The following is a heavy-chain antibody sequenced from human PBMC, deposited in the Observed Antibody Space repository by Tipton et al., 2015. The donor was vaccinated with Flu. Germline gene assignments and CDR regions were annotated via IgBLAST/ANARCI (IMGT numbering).Heavy chain of an antibody. J-gene: IGHJ3*01. CDR2: TIPLAKIS. CDR1: GDNFNSFS. D-gene: IGHD3-10*01. CDR3: ASDRLQPVTMFRGAVSPPGKNAFLV. Sequence: QVQLVQSGSEVKKPGSSVTVSCKASGDNFNSFSFSWIRQAPGQGLEWMGGTIPLAKISDSAQRFQDRVTFSADESTATAYMILNGLTSEDTATYFCASDRLQPVTMFRGAVSPPGKNAFLVWGQGTRVTVSS. V-gene: IGHV1-69*01.